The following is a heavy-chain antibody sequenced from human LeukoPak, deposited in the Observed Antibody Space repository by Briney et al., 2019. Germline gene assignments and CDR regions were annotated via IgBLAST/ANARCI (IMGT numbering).Heavy chain of an antibody. Sequence: SETLTLTCTVSGGSVSDYYWSWIRQSPGKGLEWIGYVSNRGISNYSPSLRSRIFILADTSKKQVSLKLTSVTAADTSVYYCARGRFNMVRGVMKTVWFDPWTQGTQVIVSS. CDR2: VSNRGIS. V-gene: IGHV4-59*02. J-gene: IGHJ5*02. D-gene: IGHD3-10*01. CDR1: GGSVSDYY. CDR3: ARGRFNMVRGVMKTVWFDP.